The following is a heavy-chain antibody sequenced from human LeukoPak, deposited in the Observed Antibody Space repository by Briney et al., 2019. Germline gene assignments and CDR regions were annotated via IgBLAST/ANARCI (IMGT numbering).Heavy chain of an antibody. D-gene: IGHD2-2*01. Sequence: GGSLRLSCAASGFTFSSYSMNWVRQAPGKGLEWVSSISSSSSYIYYADSVKGLFTISRDNAKNSLYLQMNSLRAEDTAVYYCARDSKSDIVVVPAALDFDYWGQGTLVTVSS. J-gene: IGHJ4*02. CDR2: ISSSSSYI. V-gene: IGHV3-21*01. CDR3: ARDSKSDIVVVPAALDFDY. CDR1: GFTFSSYS.